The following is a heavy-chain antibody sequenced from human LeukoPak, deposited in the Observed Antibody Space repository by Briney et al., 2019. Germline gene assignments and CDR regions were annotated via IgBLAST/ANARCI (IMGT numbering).Heavy chain of an antibody. CDR1: GYSISSGYY. CDR2: IYHSGST. J-gene: IGHJ6*04. D-gene: IGHD2-2*01. V-gene: IGHV4-38-2*01. CDR3: ARVATRGHCSSTSCYGNYGMDV. Sequence: SETLSLTYAVSGYSISSGYYWGWIRQPPGKGLEWIGSIYHSGSTYYNPSLKSRVTMSVDTSKNQLSLKLSSVTAADTAVYYCARVATRGHCSSTSCYGNYGMDVWGKGTTVTVSS.